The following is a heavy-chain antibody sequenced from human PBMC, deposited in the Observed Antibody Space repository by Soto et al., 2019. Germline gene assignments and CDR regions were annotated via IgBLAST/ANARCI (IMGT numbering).Heavy chain of an antibody. D-gene: IGHD6-13*01. Sequence: KTSETLSLTCTVSGGYISSGYFWSWIRQRPGKGLEWIGNIYYSGGTYSNPSLESRVVMSVDTSKNEFTLKVNSVTAADTAMYYCARFAKEENPKRESWYAFDIWGQGXLVTVYS. J-gene: IGHJ4*02. CDR2: IYYSGGT. CDR3: ARFAKEENPKRESWYAFDI. CDR1: GGYISSGYF. V-gene: IGHV4-31*03.